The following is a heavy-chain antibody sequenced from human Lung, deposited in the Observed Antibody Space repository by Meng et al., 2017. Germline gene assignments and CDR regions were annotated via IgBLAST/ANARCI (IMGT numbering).Heavy chain of an antibody. J-gene: IGHJ4*02. D-gene: IGHD4-11*01. CDR2: INHSGST. Sequence: GLLQQWGAGLLKPSETLPLTCVVSGGSFSDYYWSWIRQPPGKGLEWIGEINHSGSTNYNPSLESRATISVDTSQNNLSLKLSSVTAADSAMYYCARGPTTMAHDFDYWGQGTLVTVSS. V-gene: IGHV4-34*01. CDR3: ARGPTTMAHDFDY. CDR1: GGSFSDYY.